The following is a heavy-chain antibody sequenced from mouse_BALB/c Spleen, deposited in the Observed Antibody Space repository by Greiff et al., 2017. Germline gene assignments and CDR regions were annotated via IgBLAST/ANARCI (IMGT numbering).Heavy chain of an antibody. CDR2: INSNGGST. V-gene: IGHV5-6-2*01. CDR1: GFTFSSYY. J-gene: IGHJ2*01. CDR3: ARDGDYYGSSYGAFDY. D-gene: IGHD1-1*01. Sequence: EVQVVESEGGLVKLGGSLKLSCAASGFTFSSYYMSWVRQTPEKRLELVAAINSNGGSTYYPDTVKGRFTISRDNAKNTLYLQMSSLKSEDTAMYYCARDGDYYGSSYGAFDYWGQGTTLTVSS.